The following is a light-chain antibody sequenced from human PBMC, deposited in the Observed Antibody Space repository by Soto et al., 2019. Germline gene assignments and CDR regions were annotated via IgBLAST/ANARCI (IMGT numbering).Light chain of an antibody. CDR1: QAISNY. Sequence: DIQMTQSPSSLSASVGDRVTITCQASQAISNYLNWYQQKPGKAPKLLIYDASNLETGVPSRFSGSGSGTDFTFTISNLQPEDIATYYCQQYDNLSITFGQGTRLEIK. CDR3: QQYDNLSIT. V-gene: IGKV1-33*01. CDR2: DAS. J-gene: IGKJ5*01.